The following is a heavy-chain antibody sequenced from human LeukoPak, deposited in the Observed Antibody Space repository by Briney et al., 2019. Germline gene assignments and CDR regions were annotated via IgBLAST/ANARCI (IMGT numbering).Heavy chain of an antibody. D-gene: IGHD1-26*01. Sequence: SETLSLTCTVSGGSISSSSYYWGWIRQPPGKGLEWIGSIYYSGSTYYNPSLKSRVTISVDTSKNQFSLKLSSATAADTAVYYCASNPPNMGGSITDFDYWGQGTLVTVSS. V-gene: IGHV4-39*07. J-gene: IGHJ4*02. CDR3: ASNPPNMGGSITDFDY. CDR2: IYYSGST. CDR1: GGSISSSSYY.